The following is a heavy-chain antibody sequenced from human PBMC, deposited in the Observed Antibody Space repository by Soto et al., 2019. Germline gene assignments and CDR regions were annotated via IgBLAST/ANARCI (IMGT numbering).Heavy chain of an antibody. D-gene: IGHD1-26*01. J-gene: IGHJ4*02. CDR1: GFTFSSYY. V-gene: IGHV3-7*01. Sequence: EVQLVESGGGLVQPGGSLRLSCAASGFTFSSYYMSWVRQAPGKGLEWVANINEGGSEKYYVDSVKGRFTVSRDNAKKSLVLKMKRLGSQGTAFYLWAERGGAGSDYWGQGTLVTVSS. CDR3: AERGGAGSDY. CDR2: INEGGSEK.